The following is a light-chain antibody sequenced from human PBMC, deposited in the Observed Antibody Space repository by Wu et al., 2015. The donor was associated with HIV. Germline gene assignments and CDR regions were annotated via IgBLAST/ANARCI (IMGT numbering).Light chain of an antibody. CDR1: QSVSTH. J-gene: IGKJ4*01. CDR3: QQYNDWPPLT. V-gene: IGKV3-15*01. CDR2: GAS. Sequence: EIVLTQSPGTLSLSPGERATLSCRASQSVSTHLAWYQQKPGQAPRLLIYGASTRATGVPARFSGGGSGTEFTLTISNMKSEDSAVYYCQQYNDWPPLTFGGGTKVEL.